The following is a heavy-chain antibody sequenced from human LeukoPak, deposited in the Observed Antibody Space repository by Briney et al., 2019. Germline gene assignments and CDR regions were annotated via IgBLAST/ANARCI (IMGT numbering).Heavy chain of an antibody. J-gene: IGHJ6*02. CDR3: ARAAMVRGVIGMDV. V-gene: IGHV3-7*01. CDR1: GFTFSSHW. CDR2: IKQDGSEK. Sequence: GGSLRLSCAASGFTFSSHWMSWVRQAPGKGLEWVANIKQDGSEKYYVDSVKGRFTISRDNAKNSLYLQMNSLRAEDTAVYYCARAAMVRGVIGMDVWGQGTTVTVSS. D-gene: IGHD3-10*01.